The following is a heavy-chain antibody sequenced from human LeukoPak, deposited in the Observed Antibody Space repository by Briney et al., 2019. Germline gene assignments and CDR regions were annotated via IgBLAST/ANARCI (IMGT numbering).Heavy chain of an antibody. CDR1: GGTFSSYA. Sequence: GASVKVSCKASGGTFSSYAISWVRQAPGQGLEWMGRIIPILGIANYAQKFQGRVTMTRDTSISTAYMELSRLRSDDTAVYYCATLNIVGATYYFDYWGQGTLVTVSS. J-gene: IGHJ4*02. CDR3: ATLNIVGATYYFDY. D-gene: IGHD1-26*01. CDR2: IIPILGIA. V-gene: IGHV1-69*04.